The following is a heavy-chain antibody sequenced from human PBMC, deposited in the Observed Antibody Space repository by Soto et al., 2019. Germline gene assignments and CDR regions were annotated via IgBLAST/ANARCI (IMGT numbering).Heavy chain of an antibody. V-gene: IGHV3-9*01. CDR2: ISWNSGSI. D-gene: IGHD3-3*01. J-gene: IGHJ3*02. Sequence: GGSLRLSCAASGFTFDDYAMHWVRQAPGKGLEWVSGISWNSGSIGYADSVKGRFTISRDNAKNSLYLQMNSLRAEDTALYYCAKGRTPYDFGAFDIWGQGTMVTVSS. CDR1: GFTFDDYA. CDR3: AKGRTPYDFGAFDI.